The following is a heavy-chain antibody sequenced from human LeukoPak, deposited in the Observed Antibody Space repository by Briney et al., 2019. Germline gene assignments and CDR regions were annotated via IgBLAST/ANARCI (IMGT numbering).Heavy chain of an antibody. CDR2: TPYDGNSK. J-gene: IGHJ4*02. V-gene: IGHV3-30*02. D-gene: IGHD3-16*01. CDR3: ARAEGVDHYFDY. Sequence: GGTLRLSCAVSGFSFSTYDMHWVRQPPGKGLEWVAFTPYDGNSKYYTDSVKGRFTMSKDNLQNTLYLQMNSLGIEDTAVYFCARAEGVDHYFDYWGQGTPVTVSP. CDR1: GFSFSTYD.